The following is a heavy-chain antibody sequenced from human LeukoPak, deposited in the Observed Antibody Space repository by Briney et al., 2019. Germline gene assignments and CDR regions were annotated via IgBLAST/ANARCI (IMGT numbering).Heavy chain of an antibody. D-gene: IGHD5/OR15-5a*01. CDR1: GYSISSNYY. Sequence: KPSETLSLTCTVSGYSISSNYYWGWIRQPPGKGLEYIGSIYHSGSVYYNSSLKSRVTISADTSKNQFSLKVSSVTAADTAVYYCARLPFYDASDYWGQGTLVTVSS. CDR2: IYHSGSV. V-gene: IGHV4-38-2*02. CDR3: ARLPFYDASDY. J-gene: IGHJ4*02.